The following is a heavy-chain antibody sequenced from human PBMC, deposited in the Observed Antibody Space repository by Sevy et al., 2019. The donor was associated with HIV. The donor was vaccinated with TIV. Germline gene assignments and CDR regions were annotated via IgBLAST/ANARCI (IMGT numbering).Heavy chain of an antibody. V-gene: IGHV3-23*01. D-gene: IGHD5-18*01. CDR2: ISGSGGST. CDR1: GFTFSSYA. Sequence: GRSLRLSCAASGFTFSSYAMSWVRQAPGKGLEWVSAISGSGGSTYYADSVKGRFTISRDNSKNTLYLQMNSLRAEDTAVYYCAKDRTAMVLVWDYWGQGTLVTVSS. J-gene: IGHJ4*02. CDR3: AKDRTAMVLVWDY.